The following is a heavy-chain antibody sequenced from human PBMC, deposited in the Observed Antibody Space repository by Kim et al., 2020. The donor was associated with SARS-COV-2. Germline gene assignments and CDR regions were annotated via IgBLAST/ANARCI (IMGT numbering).Heavy chain of an antibody. CDR2: SIT. V-gene: IGHV3-74*01. Sequence: SITDHAASVKGRFTISRDNAKTTLYLQMNSLRLEDTAVYYCARGYGSGTNYWGQGTLVTVST. J-gene: IGHJ4*02. D-gene: IGHD3-10*01. CDR3: ARGYGSGTNY.